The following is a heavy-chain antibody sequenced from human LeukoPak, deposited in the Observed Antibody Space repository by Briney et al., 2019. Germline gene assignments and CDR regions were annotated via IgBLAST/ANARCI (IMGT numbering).Heavy chain of an antibody. Sequence: ASVKDSCKATDYTLSGYTFPKCGITRVRQAPGQGLEWMGWISTSNVNTNYAQKFQATDTTTTATSTTTAYTEQRSLSSDDTVVYFCARLEYGVSCPDFWGEGTLVTVSS. CDR3: ARLEYGVSCPDF. J-gene: IGHJ4*01. CDR1: GYTFPKCG. D-gene: IGHD2-2*01. CDR2: ISTSNVNT. V-gene: IGHV1-18*01.